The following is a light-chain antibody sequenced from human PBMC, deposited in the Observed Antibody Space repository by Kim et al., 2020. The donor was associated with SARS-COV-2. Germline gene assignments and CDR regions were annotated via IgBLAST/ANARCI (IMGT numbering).Light chain of an antibody. V-gene: IGLV1-36*01. Sequence: QSVLTQPPSVSAAPRQRVTLSCSGSDSNIGDNAVNWYQQVPGRPPRLLIYDNDLLPSGVSDRFSGSKSGTSASLAISELQSEDEADYFCGSWDDSLHGPVFGGGTQLTVL. CDR1: DSNIGDNA. CDR2: DND. CDR3: GSWDDSLHGPV. J-gene: IGLJ7*01.